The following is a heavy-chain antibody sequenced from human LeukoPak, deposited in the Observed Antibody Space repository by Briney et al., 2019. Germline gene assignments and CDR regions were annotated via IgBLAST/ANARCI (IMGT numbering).Heavy chain of an antibody. CDR3: ATTLGYCSSTSCYQNWFDP. CDR1: GYTLTELS. J-gene: IGHJ5*02. D-gene: IGHD2-2*01. V-gene: IGHV1-24*01. Sequence: ASVKVSCKVSGYTLTELSMHWVRQAPGKGLEWMGGFDPEDGETIYAQKFQGRVTMTEGTSTDTAYMELSSLRSEDTAVYYCATTLGYCSSTSCYQNWFDPWGQGTLVTVSS. CDR2: FDPEDGET.